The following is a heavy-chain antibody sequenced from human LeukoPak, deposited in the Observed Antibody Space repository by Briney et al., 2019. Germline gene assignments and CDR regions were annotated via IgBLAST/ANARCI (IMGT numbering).Heavy chain of an antibody. CDR3: ARLVVVAATLPDAFDY. D-gene: IGHD2-15*01. J-gene: IGHJ4*02. V-gene: IGHV3-7*03. CDR1: GFTFSSYW. CDR2: IKQDGSEK. Sequence: GGSLRLSCAASGFTFSSYWMSWVRQAPGKGLEWVANIKQDGSEKYYVDSVKGRLTISRDNAKNSLYLQMNSLRAEDTAVYYCARLVVVAATLPDAFDYWGQGTLVTVSS.